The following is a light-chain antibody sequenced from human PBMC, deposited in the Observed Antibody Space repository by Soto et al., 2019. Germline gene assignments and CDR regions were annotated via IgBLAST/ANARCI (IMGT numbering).Light chain of an antibody. CDR1: QSISSR. V-gene: IGKV1-5*03. CDR3: QQYDSYPWT. Sequence: DIQMTQSPSTLSASVGDRVTITCRASQSISSRLAWYQQKPGKVPKLLIYKASSLESGVPSRFSGSGSGTEFTLNISSLQPDDFAHYYCQQYDSYPWTFGQVTKVEI. CDR2: KAS. J-gene: IGKJ1*01.